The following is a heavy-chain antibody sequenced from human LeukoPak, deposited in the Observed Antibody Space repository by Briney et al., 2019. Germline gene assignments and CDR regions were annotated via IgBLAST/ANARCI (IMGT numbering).Heavy chain of an antibody. CDR3: ASRMVRGVIRDYYYGMDV. CDR2: IIPIFGTA. Sequence: SVKVSCKASGGTFSSYAISWVRQAPGQGLEWMGGIIPIFGTANYAQKFQGRVTITADESTSTAYMELSSLRSEDTAVYYCASRMVRGVIRDYYYGMDVWGQGTTVTVSS. D-gene: IGHD3-10*01. V-gene: IGHV1-69*13. J-gene: IGHJ6*02. CDR1: GGTFSSYA.